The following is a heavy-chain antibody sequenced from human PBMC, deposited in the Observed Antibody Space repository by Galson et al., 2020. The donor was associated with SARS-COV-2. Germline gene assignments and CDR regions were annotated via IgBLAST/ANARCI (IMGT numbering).Heavy chain of an antibody. Sequence: TGGSLRLSCAASGFTFSSYAMHWVRQAPGKGLEWVAVISYDGSNKYYADSVKGRFTISRDNSKNTLYLQMNSLRAEDTAVYYCAPPYSGSYRGYFQHWGQGTLVTVSS. CDR3: APPYSGSYRGYFQH. CDR2: ISYDGSNK. V-gene: IGHV3-30-3*01. CDR1: GFTFSSYA. J-gene: IGHJ1*01. D-gene: IGHD1-26*01.